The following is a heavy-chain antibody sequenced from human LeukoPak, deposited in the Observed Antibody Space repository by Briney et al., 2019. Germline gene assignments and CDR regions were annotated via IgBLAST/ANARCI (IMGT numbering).Heavy chain of an antibody. CDR2: IYYSGST. CDR3: ARGPLGDEFADAFDI. J-gene: IGHJ3*02. D-gene: IGHD4-17*01. CDR1: GGAFSGYY. V-gene: IGHV4-59*01. Sequence: SETLSLTCAVYGGAFSGYYWSWIRQPPGKGLEWIGYIYYSGSTNYNPSLKSRVTISVDTSKNQFSLKLSSVTAADTAVYYCARGPLGDEFADAFDIWGQGTMVTVSS.